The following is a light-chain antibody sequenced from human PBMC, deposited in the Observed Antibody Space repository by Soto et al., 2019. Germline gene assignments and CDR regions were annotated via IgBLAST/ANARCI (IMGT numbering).Light chain of an antibody. CDR2: GTS. V-gene: IGKV1-6*01. CDR1: QAIRTE. J-gene: IGKJ1*01. CDR3: LQDYSYPRT. Sequence: AIQMTQSPSSLSASVGDRVIITCRASQAIRTELGWYQQRPGKAPKLLIYGTSNLQSGVPSRFSGSGSGKDFTLTINGLQPEDFATYYCLQDYSYPRTFGQGTKVDVK.